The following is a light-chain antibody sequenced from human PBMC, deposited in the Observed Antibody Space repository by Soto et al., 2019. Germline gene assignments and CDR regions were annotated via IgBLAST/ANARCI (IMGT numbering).Light chain of an antibody. J-gene: IGLJ1*01. CDR2: EAT. CDR3: SSYTSSTTLYV. Sequence: QSVLTQPASVSGSPGQSITISCTGTSSDIGGYIYVSWYQQHPGKAPKLMIHEATKRPSGVSDRFSGSKSGNTASLTISGLQAEDEDDYYYSSYTSSTTLYVFGTGTKLTVL. CDR1: SSDIGGYIY. V-gene: IGLV2-14*01.